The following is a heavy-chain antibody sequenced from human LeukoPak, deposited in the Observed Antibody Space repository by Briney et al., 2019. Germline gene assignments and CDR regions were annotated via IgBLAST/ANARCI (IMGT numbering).Heavy chain of an antibody. CDR3: ARSTLPGRSGRTEFFQH. CDR2: ISDSGNTI. J-gene: IGHJ1*01. D-gene: IGHD6-19*01. V-gene: IGHV3-11*01. Sequence: PGGSLRPSCAASGFTFSNYYMTWIRQAPGKGLQWISFISDSGNTIYYADSVEGRFTISRDSAKNSLYLQMHSLRAEDTAMYYCARSTLPGRSGRTEFFQHWGQGTLVTVSS. CDR1: GFTFSNYY.